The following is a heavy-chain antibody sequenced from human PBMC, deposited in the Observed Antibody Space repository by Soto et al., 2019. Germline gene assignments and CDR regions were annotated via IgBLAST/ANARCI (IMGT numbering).Heavy chain of an antibody. D-gene: IGHD7-27*01. J-gene: IGHJ2*01. CDR1: GGSFSGYY. CDR2: INHSGST. CDR3: ARGRPHLTGPSSHWYFDL. V-gene: IGHV4-34*01. Sequence: SETLSLTCAVYGGSFSGYYWSWIRQPPGKGLEWIGEINHSGSTNYNPSLKSRVTISVDTSKNQFSLKLSSVTAADTAVYYCARGRPHLTGPSSHWYFDLWGRGTLVTVSS.